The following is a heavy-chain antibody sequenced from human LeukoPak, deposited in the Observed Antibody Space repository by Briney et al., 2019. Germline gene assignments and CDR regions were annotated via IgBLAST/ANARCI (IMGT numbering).Heavy chain of an antibody. CDR1: GGSISSGGHS. J-gene: IGHJ4*02. Sequence: SETLSLTCAVSGGSISSGGHSWSWIRQPPGKGLEWIGYIYHSGSTYYNPSLKSRVTISVDRSKNQFSLKLSSVTAADTAVYYCARDSSGWYFDYWGQGTLVTVSS. D-gene: IGHD6-19*01. V-gene: IGHV4-30-2*01. CDR3: ARDSSGWYFDY. CDR2: IYHSGST.